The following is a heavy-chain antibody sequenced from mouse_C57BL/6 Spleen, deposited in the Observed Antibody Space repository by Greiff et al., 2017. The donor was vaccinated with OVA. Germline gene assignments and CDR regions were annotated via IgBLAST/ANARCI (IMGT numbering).Heavy chain of an antibody. CDR1: GYTFTSYW. D-gene: IGHD1-1*01. J-gene: IGHJ4*01. V-gene: IGHV1-55*01. CDR2: IYPGSGST. Sequence: VQLQQPGAELVKPGASVKMSCKASGYTFTSYWITWVKQRPGQGLEWIGDIYPGSGSTNYNEKFKSKATLTVDTSSSTAYMQLSSLTSEDSAVYYCARRDYYGSRGMDYWGQGTSVTVSS. CDR3: ARRDYYGSRGMDY.